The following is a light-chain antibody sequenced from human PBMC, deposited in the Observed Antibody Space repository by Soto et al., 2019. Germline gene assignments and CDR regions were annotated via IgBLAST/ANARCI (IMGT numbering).Light chain of an antibody. Sequence: DIQMTQSPSTLSGSVGDRVTTTCRASQTISSWLAWYQQKPGKAPKLLIYKASTLKSGVPSRLSGSGSGTEFTLTISSLQPDDFATYYCQHYNSYSEAFGQGTKV. CDR3: QHYNSYSEA. CDR1: QTISSW. V-gene: IGKV1-5*03. J-gene: IGKJ1*01. CDR2: KAS.